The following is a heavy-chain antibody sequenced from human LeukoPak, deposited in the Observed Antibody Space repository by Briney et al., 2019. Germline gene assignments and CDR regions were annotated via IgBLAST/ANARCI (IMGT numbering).Heavy chain of an antibody. V-gene: IGHV1-2*06. J-gene: IGHJ4*02. D-gene: IGHD1-26*01. CDR3: ARVVGQWELLSNFDY. CDR1: GYTFTGYY. Sequence: GASVKVSCKASGYTFTGYYMHWVRQAPGQGLEWMGRINPNSGGTNYAQKFQGRVTMTRDTPISTAYTALSRLGSDDTAVYYCARVVGQWELLSNFDYWGQGTLVTVSS. CDR2: INPNSGGT.